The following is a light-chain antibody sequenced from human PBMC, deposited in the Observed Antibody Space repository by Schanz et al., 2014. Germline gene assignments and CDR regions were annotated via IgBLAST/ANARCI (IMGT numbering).Light chain of an antibody. CDR2: DAS. V-gene: IGKV1-5*01. CDR1: QSISSW. Sequence: GDRVTITCRASQSISSWLAWYQQKPGKAPKLLIYDASSLESGVPSRFSGSGSGTEFTLTISSLQPEDFATYYCQQSYRTLFTFGPGTKVDIK. J-gene: IGKJ3*01. CDR3: QQSYRTLFT.